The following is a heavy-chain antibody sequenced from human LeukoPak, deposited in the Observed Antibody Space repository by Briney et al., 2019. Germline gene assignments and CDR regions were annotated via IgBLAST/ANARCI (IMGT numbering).Heavy chain of an antibody. CDR1: GGSISSSSYY. J-gene: IGHJ5*02. CDR3: ARDAPADCSGGSCYSGWFDP. D-gene: IGHD2-15*01. CDR2: IYYSGST. Sequence: SETLSLTCTVSGGSISSSSYYWGWIRQPPGKGLEWIGSIYYSGSTYYNPPLKSRVIISVDTSKNQFSLKLSSVTAADTAVYYCARDAPADCSGGSCYSGWFDPWGQGTLVTVSS. V-gene: IGHV4-39*07.